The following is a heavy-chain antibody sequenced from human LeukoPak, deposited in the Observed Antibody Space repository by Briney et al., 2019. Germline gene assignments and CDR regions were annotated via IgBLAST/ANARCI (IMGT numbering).Heavy chain of an antibody. J-gene: IGHJ6*04. CDR2: IYHNGST. V-gene: IGHV4-59*01. CDR3: ARDVRRGLRFNNFYPYSGMDV. D-gene: IGHD3-3*01. CDR1: GGSINFI. Sequence: SETLSLTCSVSGGSINFIWSWIRQSPGKGLEWIGCIYHNGSTSYNSPLKSRVAILLDTSKKQVSLMLNSVTASDTAVYYCARDVRRGLRFNNFYPYSGMDVWGKGTTVIVSA.